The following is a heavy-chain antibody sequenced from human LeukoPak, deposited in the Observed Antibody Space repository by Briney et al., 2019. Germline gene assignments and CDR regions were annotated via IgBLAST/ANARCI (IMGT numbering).Heavy chain of an antibody. D-gene: IGHD5-12*01. V-gene: IGHV3-7*01. CDR2: IKQDGSEK. Sequence: GGSLRLSCAASGFTFSSYWMSWVRQAPGKGLEWVANIKQDGSEKYYVDSVKGQFTISRDNAKNSLYLQMNSLRAEDTAVYYCARDMKVGVGYSGYDWVDYWGQGTLVTVSS. CDR1: GFTFSSYW. J-gene: IGHJ4*02. CDR3: ARDMKVGVGYSGYDWVDY.